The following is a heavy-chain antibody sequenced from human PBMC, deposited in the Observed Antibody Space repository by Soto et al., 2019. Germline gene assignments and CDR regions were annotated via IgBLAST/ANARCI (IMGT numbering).Heavy chain of an antibody. Sequence: ASVKVSCKASGYTFASYDINWVRQAPGQGREWMGWMNPNSGDTGYAQKFLGRVTMTRDSSIRTVYMELSSLSSEDTAVYYCARVNYYGSGSYEDFFYYYGMDVWGQGTTVTVSS. CDR1: GYTFASYD. J-gene: IGHJ6*02. D-gene: IGHD3-10*01. CDR3: ARVNYYGSGSYEDFFYYYGMDV. V-gene: IGHV1-8*01. CDR2: MNPNSGDT.